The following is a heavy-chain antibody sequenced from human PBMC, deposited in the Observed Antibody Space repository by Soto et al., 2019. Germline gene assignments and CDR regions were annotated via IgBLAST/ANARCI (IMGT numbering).Heavy chain of an antibody. D-gene: IGHD2-15*01. CDR3: ARRIDQDIVVVVAAKAGAFDN. V-gene: IGHV1-69*02. CDR1: GGTFSSYT. Sequence: QVQLVQSGAEVKKPGSSVKVSCKASGGTFSSYTISWVRQAPGRGLEWMGRIIPILGIANYAQKFQGRVTTNADKSTSTAYTELSSLSSEDTAVYYCARRIDQDIVVVVAAKAGAFDNWGKGTMVTVSS. J-gene: IGHJ3*02. CDR2: IIPILGIA.